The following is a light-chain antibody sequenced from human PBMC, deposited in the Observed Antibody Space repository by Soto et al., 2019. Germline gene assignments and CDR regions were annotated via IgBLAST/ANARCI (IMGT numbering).Light chain of an antibody. CDR2: ASN. J-gene: IGLJ2*01. V-gene: IGLV1-47*02. CDR1: TSNIGSNY. CDR3: ATWDGGMTVVV. Sequence: QSVLTQPPSASGTPGQRVTISCSGSTSNIGSNYVYWYQQLPGTAPKLLIYASNQRPSGVPDRFSGSKSGTSASLAISGLRSEDEADYYCATWDGGMTVVVFGGGTKLTVL.